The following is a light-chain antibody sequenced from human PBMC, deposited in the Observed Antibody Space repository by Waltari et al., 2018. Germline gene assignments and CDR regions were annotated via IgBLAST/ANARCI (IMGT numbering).Light chain of an antibody. CDR1: KLEDKY. Sequence: SYDLTQPPSVSVSPGETASITCSGDKLEDKYVSWYQQKPGQSPVLVMYRDNMRPSGIPQRFSGSNSGNTATSTISGTQAMDEADFDCEAWYDSTVIFGGGTKLTV. V-gene: IGLV3-1*01. J-gene: IGLJ2*01. CDR3: EAWYDSTVI. CDR2: RDN.